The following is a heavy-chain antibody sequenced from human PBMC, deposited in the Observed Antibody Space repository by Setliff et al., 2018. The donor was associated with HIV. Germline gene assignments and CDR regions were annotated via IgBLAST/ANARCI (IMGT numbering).Heavy chain of an antibody. J-gene: IGHJ6*04. CDR1: GGPFSSTS. CDR3: ARDLHQPGYFYYVDV. Sequence: SETLSLTCTVSGGPFSSTSWSWIRQFPGQGLEWIGYIYYSGNTNYNPSLKSRVTISIDTSKTRFFLKLHSVTAADTAIYYCARDLHQPGYFYYVDVWGKGTAVTVSS. CDR2: IYYSGNT. D-gene: IGHD3-16*01. V-gene: IGHV4-59*01.